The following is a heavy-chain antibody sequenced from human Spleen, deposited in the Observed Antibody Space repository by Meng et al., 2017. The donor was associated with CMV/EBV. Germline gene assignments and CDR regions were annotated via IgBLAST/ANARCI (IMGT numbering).Heavy chain of an antibody. CDR1: GFTFSSYA. CDR2: ISNSGGST. Sequence: GESLKISCAASGFTFSSYAMSWVRQAPGKGLEWVSSISNSGGSTYYADSAKGRFSISRDNFKNTLYLEMNSLRAEDTAVDHCTKEGYLDNDYHDYWGQGTLVTVSS. J-gene: IGHJ4*02. D-gene: IGHD3/OR15-3a*01. V-gene: IGHV3-23*01. CDR3: TKEGYLDNDYHDY.